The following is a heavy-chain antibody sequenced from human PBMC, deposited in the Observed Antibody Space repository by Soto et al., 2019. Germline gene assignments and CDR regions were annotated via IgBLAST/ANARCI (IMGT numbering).Heavy chain of an antibody. CDR1: GFTFSNAW. D-gene: IGHD3-16*01. V-gene: IGHV3-15*07. Sequence: GESLKISCAASGFTFSNAWMNWVRQAPGKGLEWVGRIKSKTDGGTTDYAAPVKGRFTISRDDSKNTLYLQMNSLKTEDTAVYYCTTGDDYVWGSYMWDAFDIWGQGTMVTVSS. CDR2: IKSKTDGGTT. CDR3: TTGDDYVWGSYMWDAFDI. J-gene: IGHJ3*02.